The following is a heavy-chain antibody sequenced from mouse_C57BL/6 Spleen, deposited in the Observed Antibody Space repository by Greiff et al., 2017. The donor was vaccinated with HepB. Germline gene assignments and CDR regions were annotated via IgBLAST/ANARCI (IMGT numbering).Heavy chain of an antibody. CDR2: IWTGGGT. CDR3: ARITTVVATGRWYFDV. CDR1: GFSLTSYA. J-gene: IGHJ1*03. V-gene: IGHV2-9-1*01. D-gene: IGHD1-1*01. Sequence: VMLVESGPGLVAPSQSLSITCTVSGFSLTSYAISWVRQPPGKGLEWLGVIWTGGGTNYNSALKSRLSISKDNSKSQVFLKMNSLQTDDTARYYCARITTVVATGRWYFDVWGTGTTVTVSS.